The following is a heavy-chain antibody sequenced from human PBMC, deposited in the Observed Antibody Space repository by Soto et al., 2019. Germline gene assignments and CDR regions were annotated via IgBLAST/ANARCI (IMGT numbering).Heavy chain of an antibody. V-gene: IGHV2-5*02. D-gene: IGHD3-10*01. Sequence: QITLKESGPTLVKPTQTLTLTCTFSGFSLSTSGVSVGWVRQPPGKALEWLALIFWDDDTRYSPSLRNRLTITTDTSNTGVVLTMLNMAPVDTATYFCAHRLGEFGSRLAFDYWGQGTLVTVSS. CDR2: IFWDDDT. CDR3: AHRLGEFGSRLAFDY. J-gene: IGHJ4*02. CDR1: GFSLSTSGVS.